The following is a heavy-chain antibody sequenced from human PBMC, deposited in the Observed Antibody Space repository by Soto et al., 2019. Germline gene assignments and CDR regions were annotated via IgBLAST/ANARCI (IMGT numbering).Heavy chain of an antibody. CDR3: AAGVQYDTFDI. D-gene: IGHD2-8*01. Sequence: QLQLQESGPGLVKPSETLSLTCSVSGGSISTSSYYWGWIRQPPGKGLEWIGSIYYSGNTYYNPSLKSRVTISVDTSKNQFSLTLNSVTAADTAVYYCAAGVQYDTFDIWGQGTMLTVSS. CDR2: IYYSGNT. J-gene: IGHJ3*02. V-gene: IGHV4-39*01. CDR1: GGSISTSSYY.